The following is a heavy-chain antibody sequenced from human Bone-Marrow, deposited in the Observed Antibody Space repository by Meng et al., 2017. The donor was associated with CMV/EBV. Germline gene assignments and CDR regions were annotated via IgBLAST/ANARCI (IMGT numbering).Heavy chain of an antibody. CDR2: IYYTGTT. CDR1: DYSISSGYY. D-gene: IGHD3-3*01. J-gene: IGHJ4*02. CDR3: ARGGRSGYSAFDY. Sequence: SETLSLTCTVSDYSISSGYYWGWVRQPPGKGLQWIGSIYYTGTTHYDPSLKSRVTISVDTSKNQFSLKLSSVTAADTAVYYCARGGRSGYSAFDYWGQGTLVPVSS. V-gene: IGHV4-38-2*02.